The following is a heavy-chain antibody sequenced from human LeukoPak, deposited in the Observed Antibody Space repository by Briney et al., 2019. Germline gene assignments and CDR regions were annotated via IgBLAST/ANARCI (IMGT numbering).Heavy chain of an antibody. J-gene: IGHJ4*02. Sequence: GGSLRLSCAASGFTVSSSYMSWVRQAPGKGLEWVAFIRHEGSNKYYADSVKGRFTISRDNSKNTLYLQMNSLRVEDTAVYYCARGHPHGWELYLDYWGQGTLVTVSS. CDR2: IRHEGSNK. V-gene: IGHV3-30*02. CDR1: GFTVSSSY. CDR3: ARGHPHGWELYLDY. D-gene: IGHD1-26*01.